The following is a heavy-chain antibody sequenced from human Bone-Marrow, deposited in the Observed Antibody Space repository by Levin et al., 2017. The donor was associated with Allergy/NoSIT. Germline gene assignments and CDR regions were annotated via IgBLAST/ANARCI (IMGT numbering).Heavy chain of an antibody. CDR2: INWDGSRI. D-gene: IGHD6-6*01. J-gene: IGHJ4*02. CDR1: GFTFDDYT. V-gene: IGHV3-9*01. Sequence: GGSLRLSCAVSGFTFDDYTMHWVRHAPGKGLEWVSRINWDGSRIVYAESVKGRLTISRDNATNSLYLHMNSPIPEDTAFYYCEKAFFSRSSSGYLDSWGQGTQVTVSS. CDR3: EKAFFSRSSSGYLDS.